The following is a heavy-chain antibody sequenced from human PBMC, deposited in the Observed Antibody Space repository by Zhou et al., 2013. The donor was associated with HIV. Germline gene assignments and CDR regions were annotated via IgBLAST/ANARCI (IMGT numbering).Heavy chain of an antibody. CDR3: ARGLTGPMMTGALRY. V-gene: IGHV1-8*01. CDR2: MNPDNGNT. Sequence: QVQLVQSGAEVKKPGASVKVSCKASGYTFTTSDIHWVRQAPGQGLEWMGWMNPDNGNTAFAQKFQGRVTMTRNTSISTAYMELRSLRFDDAAVYYCARGLTGPMMTGALRYWGQGTLVAVSP. J-gene: IGHJ4*02. D-gene: IGHD3-9*01. CDR1: GYTFTTSD.